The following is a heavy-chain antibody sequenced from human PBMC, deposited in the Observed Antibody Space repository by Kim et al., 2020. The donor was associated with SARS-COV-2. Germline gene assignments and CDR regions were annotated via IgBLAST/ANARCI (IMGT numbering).Heavy chain of an antibody. D-gene: IGHD2-8*01. V-gene: IGHV3-48*02. J-gene: IGHJ4*02. CDR2: ISTISDNI. Sequence: GGSLRLSCAASGFTFSSYSMNWVRQAPGKGLEWVSYISTISDNIQYSDSVKGRFTISRDNAYNSVHLQMSSLRDEDTAVYYCVRILAYGFVYWGQGTLVTVSS. CDR3: VRILAYGFVY. CDR1: GFTFSSYS.